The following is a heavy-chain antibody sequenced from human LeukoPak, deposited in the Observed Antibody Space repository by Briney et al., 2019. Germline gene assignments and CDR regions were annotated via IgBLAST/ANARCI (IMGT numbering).Heavy chain of an antibody. V-gene: IGHV1-2*02. CDR2: INPNSGGT. Sequence: ASVKVSCKSSGYTFTGYYMHWVRQAPGQGLEWMGWINPNSGGTNYAQKFQGRVTMTRDTSISTAYMELSRLRSDDTAVYYCASLLIGSGSYLRWGQGTLVTVSP. CDR3: ASLLIGSGSYLR. J-gene: IGHJ4*02. CDR1: GYTFTGYY. D-gene: IGHD3-10*01.